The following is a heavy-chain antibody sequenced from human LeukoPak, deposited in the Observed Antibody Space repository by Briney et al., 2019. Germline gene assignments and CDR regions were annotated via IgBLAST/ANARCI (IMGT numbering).Heavy chain of an antibody. CDR1: GFTFSSYE. J-gene: IGHJ4*02. CDR2: ISSSGSTI. D-gene: IGHD2-2*02. CDR3: ARDHCSSTSCYTDY. V-gene: IGHV3-48*03. Sequence: GGSLRLSCAASGFTFSSYEMNWVRQAPGKGLDGVSYISSSGSTIYYADSVKGRFTISRDNAKNSLYLQMNSLRAEDTAVYYCARDHCSSTSCYTDYWGQGTLVTVSS.